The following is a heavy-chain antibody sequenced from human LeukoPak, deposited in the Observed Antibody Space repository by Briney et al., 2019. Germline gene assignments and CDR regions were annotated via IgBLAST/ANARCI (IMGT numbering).Heavy chain of an antibody. J-gene: IGHJ4*02. V-gene: IGHV4-59*02. CDR2: IYYSGST. Sequence: SETLSLTCTVSGVSVSSYYWSWIRQPPGKGLEWIGYIYYSGSTNYNPSLKSRVTISVDTSKNQFSLKLSSVTAADTAVYYCARAILWSGELYYLDYWGQGTLVTVSS. D-gene: IGHD3-3*01. CDR3: ARAILWSGELYYLDY. CDR1: GVSVSSYY.